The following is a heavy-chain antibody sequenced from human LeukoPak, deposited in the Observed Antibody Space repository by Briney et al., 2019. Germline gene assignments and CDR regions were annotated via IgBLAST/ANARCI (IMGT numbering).Heavy chain of an antibody. CDR1: GGSISSSSYY. CDR2: IYYSGST. CDR3: ARVGAAAADY. D-gene: IGHD6-13*01. V-gene: IGHV4-39*07. Sequence: SETLSLTCTVSGGSISSSSYYWGWIRQPPGKGLEWIGSIYYSGSTNYNPSLKSRVTISVDTSKNQFSLKLSSVTAADTAVYYCARVGAAAADYWGQGTLVTVSS. J-gene: IGHJ4*02.